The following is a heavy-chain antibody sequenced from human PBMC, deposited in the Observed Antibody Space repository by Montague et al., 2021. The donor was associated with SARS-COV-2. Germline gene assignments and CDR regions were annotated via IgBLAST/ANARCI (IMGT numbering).Heavy chain of an antibody. CDR1: GGSFSGNY. CDR2: INHGGST. CDR3: ARLRDGVVPSPILGVGPFYSYYYMDV. Sequence: SETLSLTCAVYGGSFSGNYWNWIRQSPGKGLEWIGEINHGGSTKFSPSLKGRLTISTDTSKNQFSLKLTSVAAADTAVYYCARLRDGVVPSPILGVGPFYSYYYMDVWGRGTPVTVSS. V-gene: IGHV4-34*01. D-gene: IGHD3-10*01. J-gene: IGHJ6*03.